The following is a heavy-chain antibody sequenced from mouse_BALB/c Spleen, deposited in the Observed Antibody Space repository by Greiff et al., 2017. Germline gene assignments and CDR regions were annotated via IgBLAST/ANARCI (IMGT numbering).Heavy chain of an antibody. D-gene: IGHD3-3*01. CDR2: INPYYGST. CDR3: ARSGDVAWFAY. CDR1: GYSFTDYI. Sequence: VQLQQTGPELVKPGASVKISCKASGYSFTDYIMLWVKQSHGKSLEWIGNINPYYGSTSYNLKFKGKATLTVDKSSSTAYMQLNSLTSEDSAVYYCARSGDVAWFAYWGQGTLVTVSA. V-gene: IGHV1-39*01. J-gene: IGHJ3*01.